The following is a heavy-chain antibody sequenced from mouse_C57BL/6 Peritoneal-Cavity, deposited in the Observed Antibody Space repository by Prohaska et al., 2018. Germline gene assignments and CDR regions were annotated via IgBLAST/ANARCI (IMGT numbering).Heavy chain of an antibody. CDR2: T. CDR3: ARDGATVVAKSDYAMDY. D-gene: IGHD1-1*01. V-gene: IGHV1-58*01. J-gene: IGHJ4*01. Sequence: TEYNGKFKGKATLTSDTSSSTAYMQLSSLTSEDSAIYFCARDGATVVAKSDYAMDYWGQGTSVTVSS.